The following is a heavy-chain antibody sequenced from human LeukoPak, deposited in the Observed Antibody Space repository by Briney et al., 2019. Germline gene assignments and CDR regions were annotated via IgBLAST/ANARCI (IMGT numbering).Heavy chain of an antibody. V-gene: IGHV3-30*04. J-gene: IGHJ4*02. CDR1: GFTFSSYA. CDR3: ARHGVYYFDL. CDR2: ISYDGSNK. Sequence: PGGSLRLSCAASGFTFSSYAMHWVRQAPGKGLEWVAVISYDGSNKYYADSVKGRFTISRDNSKNTLYLQMNSLRAEDTAVYYCARHGVYYFDLWGRGTVVTVSS. D-gene: IGHD3-10*01.